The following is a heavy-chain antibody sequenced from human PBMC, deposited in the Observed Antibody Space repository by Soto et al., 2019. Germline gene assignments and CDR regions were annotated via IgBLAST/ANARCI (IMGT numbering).Heavy chain of an antibody. J-gene: IGHJ4*02. D-gene: IGHD3-22*01. CDR2: IKSKAHGGTT. V-gene: IGHV3-15*07. CDR1: DFILSDAW. Sequence: EVQLEESGGGLIKPGESLTLSCAASDFILSDAWMKWVRQAPGKGLEWVGRIKSKAHGGTTDYAATLKGRFTILRDESKNTWYRQMNSLQTEDTAMYYCASYRDSSGLRRYDYWGQGALVTVSS. CDR3: ASYRDSSGLRRYDY.